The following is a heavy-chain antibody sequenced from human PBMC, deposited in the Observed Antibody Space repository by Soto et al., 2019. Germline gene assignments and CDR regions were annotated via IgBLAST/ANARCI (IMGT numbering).Heavy chain of an antibody. J-gene: IGHJ4*02. CDR2: IYWDDSK. D-gene: IGHD4-17*01. Sequence: QITLKESGPTLVKPTQTPTLTCTFSGFSLSTNGVGVGWIRQPPGKALEWLALIYWDDSKHYSPSLNSRLTITQDTSRNLVVLTMNNMDTVDTATYYCAKKGGGDYILGYWGQGTLVTVSS. V-gene: IGHV2-5*02. CDR1: GFSLSTNGVG. CDR3: AKKGGGDYILGY.